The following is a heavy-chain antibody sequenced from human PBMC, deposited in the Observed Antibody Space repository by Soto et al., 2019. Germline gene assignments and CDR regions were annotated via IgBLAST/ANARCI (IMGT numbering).Heavy chain of an antibody. D-gene: IGHD1-20*01. Sequence: ASVKVSCKASGYTFTGYYMHWVRQAPGQGLEWMGWINPNSGGTNYAQKFQGWVTMTRDTSISTAYMELSRLRSDDTAVYYCARNQEGLYNYYGMDVWGQGTTVTVSS. J-gene: IGHJ6*02. V-gene: IGHV1-2*04. CDR3: ARNQEGLYNYYGMDV. CDR2: INPNSGGT. CDR1: GYTFTGYY.